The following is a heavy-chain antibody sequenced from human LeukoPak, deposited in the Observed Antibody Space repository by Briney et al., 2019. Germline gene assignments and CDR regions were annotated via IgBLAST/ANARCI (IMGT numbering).Heavy chain of an antibody. D-gene: IGHD4-17*01. J-gene: IGHJ4*02. Sequence: GGSLRLSCAASGCTFSSYAMSWVRQAPGKGLEWVSAISGSGGSTYYADSVKGRFTISRDNSKNTLYLQMNSLRAEDTAVYYCAKLGTVTTSEFDYWGQGTLVTVSS. CDR2: ISGSGGST. CDR1: GCTFSSYA. V-gene: IGHV3-23*01. CDR3: AKLGTVTTSEFDY.